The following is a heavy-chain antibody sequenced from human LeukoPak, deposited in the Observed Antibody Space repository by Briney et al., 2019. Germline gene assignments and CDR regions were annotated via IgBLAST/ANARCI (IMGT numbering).Heavy chain of an antibody. CDR1: GFTFDDYG. CDR2: INWNGGST. J-gene: IGHJ4*02. V-gene: IGHV3-20*04. Sequence: PGGSLRLSCSASGFTFDDYGTSWVRQAPGKGLEWVSGINWNGGSTAYADSVKGRFTISRDNAKNSLYLQMNSLRAEDTAFYYCARDEEGGSYPLDYWGQGTLVTVSS. CDR3: ARDEEGGSYPLDY. D-gene: IGHD1-26*01.